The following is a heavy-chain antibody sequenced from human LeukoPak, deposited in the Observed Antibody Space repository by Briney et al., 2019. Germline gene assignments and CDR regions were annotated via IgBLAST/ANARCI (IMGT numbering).Heavy chain of an antibody. CDR3: ARYDFWSGYYFKASRGYYFDY. CDR1: GGTFSSYA. Sequence: SVKGSCKASGGTFSSYAISWVRQAPGHGREWMGGITPLFGTAHYAQKFQGRVTINADEYTSTAYMELSSLRSEDTAVYYCARYDFWSGYYFKASRGYYFDYWGQGTLVTVSS. V-gene: IGHV1-69*13. J-gene: IGHJ4*02. CDR2: ITPLFGTA. D-gene: IGHD3-3*01.